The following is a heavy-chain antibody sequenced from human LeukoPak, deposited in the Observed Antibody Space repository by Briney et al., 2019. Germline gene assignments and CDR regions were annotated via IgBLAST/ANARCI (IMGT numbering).Heavy chain of an antibody. CDR3: ARGGSSGWYLRRYNWFDP. CDR2: IYHSGST. Sequence: SGTLSLTCAVSGGSISSRNWWSWVRQPPGKGLEWIGEIYHSGSTNYNPSLKSRVTISVDTSKNQFSLKLSSVTAADTAVYYCARGGSSGWYLRRYNWFDPWGQGTLVTVSS. D-gene: IGHD6-19*01. J-gene: IGHJ5*02. V-gene: IGHV4-4*02. CDR1: GGSISSRNW.